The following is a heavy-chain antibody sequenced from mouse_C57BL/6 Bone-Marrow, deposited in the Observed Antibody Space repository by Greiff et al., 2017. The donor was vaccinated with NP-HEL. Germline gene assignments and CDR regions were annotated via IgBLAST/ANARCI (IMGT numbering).Heavy chain of an antibody. D-gene: IGHD2-2*01. CDR2: ISGGGGNT. CDR1: GFTFSSYT. V-gene: IGHV5-9*01. J-gene: IGHJ4*01. CDR3: ARHLGYYGYDGGAMDY. Sequence: EVQLVESGGGLVKPGGSLKLSCAASGFTFSSYTMSWVRQTPEKRLEWVATISGGGGNTYYPDSGKGRFTISRDNAKNTLYLQMSSLRSEDTALYYCARHLGYYGYDGGAMDYWGQGTSVTVSS.